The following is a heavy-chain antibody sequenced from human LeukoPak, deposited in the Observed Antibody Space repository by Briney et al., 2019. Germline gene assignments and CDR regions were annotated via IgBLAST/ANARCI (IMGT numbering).Heavy chain of an antibody. CDR1: GFTFSDYY. J-gene: IGHJ3*02. CDR3: ASRPPTGAFDI. CDR2: ISSSGSTI. V-gene: IGHV3-11*01. Sequence: GGSLRLSCAASGFTFSDYYMSWIRQAPGKGLEWVSYISSSGSTIYYADSVKGRFTISRDNAKNSLYLQMNSLRAEDTAVYYCASRPPTGAFDIWGQGTMVTVSS.